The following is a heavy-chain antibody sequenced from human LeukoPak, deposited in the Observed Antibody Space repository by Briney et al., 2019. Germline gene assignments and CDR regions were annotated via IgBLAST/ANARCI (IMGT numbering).Heavy chain of an antibody. Sequence: ASVKVSCKASGYTFTSYGVSWVRQAPGQGLEWMGWISAYNGNTNYAQKLQGRVTMITDTSTSTAYMELRILRSDDTAVYYCARDLYHGYCSGGSCHAPFDYWGQGTLVTVSS. D-gene: IGHD2-15*01. V-gene: IGHV1-18*01. CDR3: ARDLYHGYCSGGSCHAPFDY. CDR2: ISAYNGNT. J-gene: IGHJ4*02. CDR1: GYTFTSYG.